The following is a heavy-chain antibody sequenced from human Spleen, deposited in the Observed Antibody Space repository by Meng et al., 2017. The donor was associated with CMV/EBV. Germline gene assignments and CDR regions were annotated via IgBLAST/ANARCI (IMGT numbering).Heavy chain of an antibody. Sequence: SETLSLTCAISGDSVSSKSAATNWIRQSPSRGLEWLGRTYYRSKWYNDYAISVKSRITINPDTSKNQFSLQLNSVTPEDAAVYYCARGSSSPRAFDIWGQGTMVTVSS. D-gene: IGHD6-6*01. CDR2: TYYRSKWYN. V-gene: IGHV6-1*01. J-gene: IGHJ3*02. CDR3: ARGSSSPRAFDI. CDR1: GDSVSSKSAA.